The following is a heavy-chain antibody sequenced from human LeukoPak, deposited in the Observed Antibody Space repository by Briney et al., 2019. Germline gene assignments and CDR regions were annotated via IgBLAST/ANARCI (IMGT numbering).Heavy chain of an antibody. J-gene: IGHJ4*02. CDR2: IYYSGST. V-gene: IGHV4-59*01. CDR1: GESFSSYY. CDR3: ARDTSSWPTLEY. D-gene: IGHD6-13*01. Sequence: SETLSLTCAVYGESFSSYYWSWIRQPPGKGLEWIGYIYYSGSTNYNPSLKSRVTISVETSKNQFSLKLTSVTAADTAVYYCARDTSSWPTLEYWGQGTLVTVSS.